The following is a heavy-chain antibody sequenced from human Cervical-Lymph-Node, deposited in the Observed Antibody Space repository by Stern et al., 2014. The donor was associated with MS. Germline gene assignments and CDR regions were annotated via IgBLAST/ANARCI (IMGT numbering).Heavy chain of an antibody. Sequence: QVQLQESCPGLVKPSQTLSLTCTVSGASISTVGYYWSWIRQHPGKGLEWIGYISYIGSTYYNPSLKSRVSISVDTSKNQFSLNLSSVTAADTALYYCARSDRLWGSFDYWGQGTLVTVSS. CDR2: ISYIGST. J-gene: IGHJ4*02. D-gene: IGHD3-16*01. CDR1: GASISTVGYY. CDR3: ARSDRLWGSFDY. V-gene: IGHV4-31*03.